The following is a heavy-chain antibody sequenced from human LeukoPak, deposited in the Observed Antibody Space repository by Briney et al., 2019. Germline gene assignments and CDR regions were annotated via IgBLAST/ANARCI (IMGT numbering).Heavy chain of an antibody. CDR2: SNHSGST. Sequence: WETLSLTCAVYGESFSGYYWSWIRQPPGKGREWFGESNHSGSTKYNPSLKSRVIISVDTSKNHSSLKLSYVPAADTAVYYYAREKLSSSWLNWCDPWGQGTLVTVSS. CDR1: GESFSGYY. J-gene: IGHJ5*02. D-gene: IGHD6-13*01. CDR3: AREKLSSSWLNWCDP. V-gene: IGHV4-34*01.